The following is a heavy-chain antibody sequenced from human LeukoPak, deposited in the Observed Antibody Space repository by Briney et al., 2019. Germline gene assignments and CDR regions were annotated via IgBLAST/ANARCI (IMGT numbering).Heavy chain of an antibody. CDR2: IYYSGST. D-gene: IGHD2-2*01. Sequence: PSDTLSLTCTVSGGSISSGSYYWSWIRQPPGKGLEWIGYIYYSGSTNYNPSLKSRVTISVDTPQNQFSLKLSSVTAADTAVYYCARHGCRSTNCRDGDFDLWGRGTLVTVSS. V-gene: IGHV4-61*01. CDR3: ARHGCRSTNCRDGDFDL. CDR1: GGSISSGSYY. J-gene: IGHJ2*01.